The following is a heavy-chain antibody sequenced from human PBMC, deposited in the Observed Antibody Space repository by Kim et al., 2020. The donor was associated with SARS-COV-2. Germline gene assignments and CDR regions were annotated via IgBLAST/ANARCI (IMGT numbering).Heavy chain of an antibody. D-gene: IGHD6-13*01. Sequence: GGSLRLSCAASGFTFSSYSMNWVRQAPGKGLEWVSSISSSSSYIYYADSVKGRFTISRDNAKNSLYLQMNSLRAEDTAVYYCARDAHSSSWYYWFDPWGQGTLVTVSS. CDR3: ARDAHSSSWYYWFDP. J-gene: IGHJ5*02. V-gene: IGHV3-21*01. CDR2: ISSSSSYI. CDR1: GFTFSSYS.